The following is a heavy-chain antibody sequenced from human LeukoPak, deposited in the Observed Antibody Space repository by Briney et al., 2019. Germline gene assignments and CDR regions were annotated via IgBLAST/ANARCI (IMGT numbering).Heavy chain of an antibody. CDR3: ARGWQLQNELDY. Sequence: PGGSLRLSCAASGFTFSSYSMNWVRQAPGKGLEWVSSISSSSSYIYYADSVKGRFTISRDNAKNSLYLQMNSLRAEDTAVYYCARGWQLQNELDYWGQGTLVTVSS. CDR1: GFTFSSYS. CDR2: ISSSSSYI. D-gene: IGHD2-15*01. J-gene: IGHJ4*02. V-gene: IGHV3-21*01.